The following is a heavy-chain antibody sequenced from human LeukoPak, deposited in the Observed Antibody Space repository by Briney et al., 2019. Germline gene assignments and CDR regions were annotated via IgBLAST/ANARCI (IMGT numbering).Heavy chain of an antibody. CDR2: IRYDGNNK. J-gene: IGHJ4*02. CDR3: AGGIAAAGNLRFNY. V-gene: IGHV3-30*02. CDR1: GFTFSSYG. Sequence: PGGSLRLSCAASGFTFSSYGMHWVRQAPGKGLEWVAFIRYDGNNKNYADSVRGRFTISRDNSKNTVYLQMNSLRAEDTAVYYCAGGIAAAGNLRFNYWGQGTLVTVSS. D-gene: IGHD6-13*01.